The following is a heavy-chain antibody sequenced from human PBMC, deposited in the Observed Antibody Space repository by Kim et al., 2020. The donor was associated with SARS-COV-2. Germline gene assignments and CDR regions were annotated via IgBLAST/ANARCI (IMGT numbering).Heavy chain of an antibody. CDR3: ARGVTGDYWYFDI. CDR2: INHFGST. CDR1: GGSLPGSF. Sequence: SETLSLTCAVYGGSLPGSFWSWIRQPPGKGLEWIGEINHFGSTNYNPSLKSRVTISVDTSKNQFSLRLTSVTAADTAVYYCARGVTGDYWYFDIWGRGTLVTVSS. J-gene: IGHJ2*01. V-gene: IGHV4-34*01. D-gene: IGHD2-21*02.